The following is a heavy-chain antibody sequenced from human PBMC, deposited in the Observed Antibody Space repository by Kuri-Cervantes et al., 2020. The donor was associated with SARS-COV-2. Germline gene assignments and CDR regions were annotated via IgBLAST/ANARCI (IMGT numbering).Heavy chain of an antibody. CDR2: IYHRGRT. V-gene: IGHV4-59*08. CDR1: GFTFSSYW. Sequence: ESLQISCAASGFTFSSYWMSWVRQAPGKGLEWIGHIYHRGRTYSNPSLKSRVTISVDTSKNQFSLKLSSVTAADTAVYFCARHLPFGVYGVDVWGQGTTVTVSS. CDR3: ARHLPFGVYGVDV. D-gene: IGHD3-3*01. J-gene: IGHJ6*02.